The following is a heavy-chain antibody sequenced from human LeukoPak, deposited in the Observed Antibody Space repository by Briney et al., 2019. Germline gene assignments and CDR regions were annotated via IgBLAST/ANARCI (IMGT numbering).Heavy chain of an antibody. CDR3: ARSVTGTQYFDY. D-gene: IGHD1-20*01. V-gene: IGHV4-38-2*02. CDR1: GYSISSGYH. Sequence: PSETLSLTCTVSGYSISSGYHWGWIRQPPGKGLEWIGSIYHSGSTYCNPSLKSRVTISVDTSKNQFSLKLSSVTAADTAVYYCARSVTGTQYFDYWGQGTLVTVSS. J-gene: IGHJ4*02. CDR2: IYHSGST.